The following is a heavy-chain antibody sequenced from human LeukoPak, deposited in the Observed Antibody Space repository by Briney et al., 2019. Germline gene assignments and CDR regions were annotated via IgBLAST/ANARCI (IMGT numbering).Heavy chain of an antibody. D-gene: IGHD3-10*01. CDR1: GFTFSSYS. Sequence: PEGSLRLSCAASGFTFSSYSMTWVRQAPGKGLEWVSSISSSSSYIYYADSVKGRFTISRDNAKNSLYLQMNSLRAEDTAVYYCARFGTKRGPFDYWGQGTLVTVSS. J-gene: IGHJ4*02. V-gene: IGHV3-21*01. CDR2: ISSSSSYI. CDR3: ARFGTKRGPFDY.